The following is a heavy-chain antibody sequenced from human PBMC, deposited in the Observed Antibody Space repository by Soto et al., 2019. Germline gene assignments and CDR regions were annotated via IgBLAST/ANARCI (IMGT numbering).Heavy chain of an antibody. Sequence: SETLSLTCTVSGGSISSSSYYWGWIRQPPGKGLEWIGSIYYSGSTYYNPSLKSRVTISVDTSKNQFSLKLSSVTAADTAVYYCARSSIAVAGDIDYWGQGTLVTVSS. V-gene: IGHV4-39*01. CDR2: IYYSGST. D-gene: IGHD6-19*01. CDR3: ARSSIAVAGDIDY. CDR1: GGSISSSSYY. J-gene: IGHJ4*02.